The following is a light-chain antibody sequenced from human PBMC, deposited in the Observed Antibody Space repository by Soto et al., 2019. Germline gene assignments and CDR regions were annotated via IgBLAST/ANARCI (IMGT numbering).Light chain of an antibody. J-gene: IGKJ1*01. CDR2: GAS. CDR1: QSVSSN. Sequence: DIVLTQSPGTLSLSPGDRATLSCRASQSVSSNLAWYQQKPGQAPRLLIYGASTRATGIPARFSGSGSGTEFTLTISSLQSEDFAVYYCQQYNNWPRTFGQGTKVDIK. V-gene: IGKV3-15*01. CDR3: QQYNNWPRT.